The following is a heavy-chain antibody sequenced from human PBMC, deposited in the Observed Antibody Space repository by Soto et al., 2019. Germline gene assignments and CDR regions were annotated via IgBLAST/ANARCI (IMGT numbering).Heavy chain of an antibody. CDR2: IKTKTEGGPT. Sequence: ESGGGFIQPGGSLRLSCAASGLPISNAWMNWVRQAPGKGLEWVGRIKTKTEGGPTDYAAAVKGRFTVSRDDSKNTLYLQMNSLKTEDTAVYYCNTGSVEGVWGQGTTVTVSS. CDR1: GLPISNAW. V-gene: IGHV3-15*07. D-gene: IGHD2-15*01. CDR3: NTGSVEGV. J-gene: IGHJ6*02.